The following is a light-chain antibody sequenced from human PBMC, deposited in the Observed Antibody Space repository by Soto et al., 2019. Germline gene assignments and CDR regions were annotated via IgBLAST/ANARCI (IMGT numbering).Light chain of an antibody. CDR2: SAS. V-gene: IGKV1-9*01. J-gene: IGKJ5*01. CDR1: QDISDR. Sequence: DIQLTQSPSFLSASVGDRVTITCRASQDISDRLAWYQQRPGKAPNLLIHSASSLQSGVPLRFSGSGSGTEFTLTISSLQPADFATYYCQQRDGYPITFGQGTRLEMK. CDR3: QQRDGYPIT.